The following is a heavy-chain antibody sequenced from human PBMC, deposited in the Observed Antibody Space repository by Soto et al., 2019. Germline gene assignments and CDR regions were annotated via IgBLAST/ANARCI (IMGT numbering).Heavy chain of an antibody. CDR2: INPRTGFT. Sequence: VHLVQSATEVKKPGASVKVSCKASGYMFTDYYIYWVRQAPGHGLEWVGWINPRTGFTNYAQKFQVRVTMTRDTSTDTVYLELSALRSDDTAVYYCARELRSLASPLDFWGQGTLVTVSS. V-gene: IGHV1-2*02. CDR3: ARELRSLASPLDF. J-gene: IGHJ4*02. CDR1: GYMFTDYY. D-gene: IGHD1-26*01.